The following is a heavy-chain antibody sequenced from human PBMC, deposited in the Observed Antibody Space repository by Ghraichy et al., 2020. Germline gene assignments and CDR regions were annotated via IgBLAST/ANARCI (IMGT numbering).Heavy chain of an antibody. V-gene: IGHV3-30*18. CDR3: AKDFYSSTWSRGKSSSRGIYYYGMGV. Sequence: GGSLRLSCAASGFTFINYGMHWVRQAPGKGLEWVAVISYDGSNKNYVDSVKGRFTISRDNSKNTLYLQMNSLRAEDSAVYYCAKDFYSSTWSRGKSSSRGIYYYGMGVWGQGTTVTVSS. D-gene: IGHD6-13*01. J-gene: IGHJ6*02. CDR1: GFTFINYG. CDR2: ISYDGSNK.